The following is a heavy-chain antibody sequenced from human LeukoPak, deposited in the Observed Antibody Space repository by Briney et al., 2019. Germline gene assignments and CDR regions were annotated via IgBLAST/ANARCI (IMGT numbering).Heavy chain of an antibody. Sequence: GGSLRLSCAASGFDFSIYSINWVRQAPGKGLEWISYISGSGSPIYFAESVKGRFTISRDNSKNSLYLQMNSLRTEDTALYYCAKDSAVGATGLLDYWGRGTLVTVSS. D-gene: IGHD1-26*01. CDR2: ISGSGSPI. CDR1: GFDFSIYS. CDR3: AKDSAVGATGLLDY. V-gene: IGHV3-48*04. J-gene: IGHJ4*02.